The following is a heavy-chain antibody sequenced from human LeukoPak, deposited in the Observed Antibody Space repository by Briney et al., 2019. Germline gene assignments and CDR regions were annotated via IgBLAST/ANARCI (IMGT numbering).Heavy chain of an antibody. J-gene: IGHJ4*02. D-gene: IGHD2-21*02. V-gene: IGHV4-61*08. Sequence: SETLSLTCAVSGGSISSGGYSWSWIRQPPGKGLEWIGYVSYSGTTNYNPSLKSRVTISVDTSKNQFSLKLSSVTAADTAVYYCARTSCGGDCYSGFDYWGQGTLVTVSS. CDR3: ARTSCGGDCYSGFDY. CDR1: GGSISSGGYS. CDR2: VSYSGTT.